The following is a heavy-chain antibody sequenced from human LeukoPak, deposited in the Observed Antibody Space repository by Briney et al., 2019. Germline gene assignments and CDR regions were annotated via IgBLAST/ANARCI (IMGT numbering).Heavy chain of an antibody. V-gene: IGHV3-49*04. D-gene: IGHD3-10*01. CDR1: GFTFGDYA. CDR3: TRGEEFFDY. Sequence: GRSLRLSCTASGFTFGDYAMSWVRQAPGKGLEWVGLIRSKAYGGTTEYAASEKGRFTISRDDSKSIAYLQMNSLKTEDTAVYYCTRGEEFFDYWGQGTLVTVSS. J-gene: IGHJ4*02. CDR2: IRSKAYGGTT.